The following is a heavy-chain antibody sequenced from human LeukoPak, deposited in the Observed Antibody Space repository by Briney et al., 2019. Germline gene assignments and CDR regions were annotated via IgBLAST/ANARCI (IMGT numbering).Heavy chain of an antibody. CDR1: GFTFSSYG. Sequence: GGSLRLSCAASGFTFSSYGMHWVRQAPGKGLEWVAFIRYDGSNKYYADSVKGRFTISRDNSKNTLYLQMNSLRVDDTAVYYCARDSRGTYYPDAFDIWGQGTMVTVSS. D-gene: IGHD3-16*01. CDR2: IRYDGSNK. CDR3: ARDSRGTYYPDAFDI. V-gene: IGHV3-30*02. J-gene: IGHJ3*02.